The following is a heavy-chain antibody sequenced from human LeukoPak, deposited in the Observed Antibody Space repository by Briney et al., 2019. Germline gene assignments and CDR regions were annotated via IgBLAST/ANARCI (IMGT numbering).Heavy chain of an antibody. D-gene: IGHD3-9*01. Sequence: GASVKVSCKASGYTFTGYYMHWVRQAPGQGLEWMGWINPNSGGTNYAQKFQGRVTMTRDTSISTAYMELSRLRSDDTAVYYCVRGMHYDILTGYYQPPSNYYYYGMDVWGQGTTVTVSS. CDR2: INPNSGGT. J-gene: IGHJ6*02. CDR1: GYTFTGYY. CDR3: VRGMHYDILTGYYQPPSNYYYYGMDV. V-gene: IGHV1-2*02.